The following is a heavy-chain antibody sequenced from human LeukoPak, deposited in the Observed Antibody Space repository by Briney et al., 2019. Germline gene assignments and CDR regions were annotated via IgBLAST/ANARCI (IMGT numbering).Heavy chain of an antibody. V-gene: IGHV4-4*02. CDR2: IYHSGST. Sequence: SETLSLTCAVSGGSISSSNWWSWVRQPPGKGLEWIGEIYHSGSTNYNPSLKSRVTISVDKSKNQFSLKLSSVTAADTAVYYCARDLVAARSASEGYWGQGTLVTVSS. CDR1: GGSISSSNW. J-gene: IGHJ4*02. CDR3: ARDLVAARSASEGY. D-gene: IGHD6-6*01.